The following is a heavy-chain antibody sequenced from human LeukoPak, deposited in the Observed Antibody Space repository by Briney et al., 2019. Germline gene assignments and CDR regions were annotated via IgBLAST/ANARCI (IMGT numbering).Heavy chain of an antibody. J-gene: IGHJ6*03. D-gene: IGHD2-2*02. CDR3: ARDRDDCSSTSCYMAIKDYYYMDV. CDR2: IYTSGST. V-gene: IGHV4-4*07. CDR1: GGSISSYY. Sequence: SETLSLTCTVSGGSISSYYWSWIRQPAGKGLEWIGRIYTSGSTNYNPSLKSRVTMSVDTSKNQFSLKLSSVTAADTAVYYCARDRDDCSSTSCYMAIKDYYYMDVWGKGTTVTVSS.